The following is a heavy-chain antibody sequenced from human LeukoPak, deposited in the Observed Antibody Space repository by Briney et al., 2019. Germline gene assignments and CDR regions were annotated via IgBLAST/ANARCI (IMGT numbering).Heavy chain of an antibody. Sequence: LRLSCAASGFTFSSYEMNWVRQPPGKGLEWIGEINHSGSTNYNPSLKSRVTISVDTPKNQFSLKLSSVTAADTAVYYCARGLYYDFWSGYYWGLDYWGQGTLVTVSS. CDR1: GFTFSSYE. J-gene: IGHJ4*02. V-gene: IGHV4-34*01. CDR3: ARGLYYDFWSGYYWGLDY. CDR2: INHSGST. D-gene: IGHD3-3*01.